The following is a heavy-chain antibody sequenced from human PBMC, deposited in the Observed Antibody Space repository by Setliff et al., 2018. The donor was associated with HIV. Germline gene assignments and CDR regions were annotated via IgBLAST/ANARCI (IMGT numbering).Heavy chain of an antibody. CDR3: AGPRGDEAFDI. Sequence: GASVKVSFKASGDTSSTYAINWARQAPGQGLEWMGQFIPILDITNYAQKFQGRVTITADKSTNTMYMEMTSLTSEDTAVYYCAGPRGDEAFDIWGQGTMVTVSS. CDR1: GDTSSTYA. V-gene: IGHV1-69*10. J-gene: IGHJ3*02. D-gene: IGHD3-10*01. CDR2: FIPILDIT.